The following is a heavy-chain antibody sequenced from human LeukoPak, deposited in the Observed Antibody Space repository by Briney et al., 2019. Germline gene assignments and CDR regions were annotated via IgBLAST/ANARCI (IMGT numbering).Heavy chain of an antibody. J-gene: IGHJ4*02. V-gene: IGHV1-46*01. CDR3: ARGDPPSSGWDY. CDR1: GYTFTSNY. Sequence: ASVKVSCKAFGYTFTSNYMHWVRQAPGQGPEWMGVISPSGGSTTYAQKFQGRVTLTRDMSTSTDYLELSSLRSEDTAVYYCARGDPPSSGWDYWGQGTLVTVSS. CDR2: ISPSGGST. D-gene: IGHD6-19*01.